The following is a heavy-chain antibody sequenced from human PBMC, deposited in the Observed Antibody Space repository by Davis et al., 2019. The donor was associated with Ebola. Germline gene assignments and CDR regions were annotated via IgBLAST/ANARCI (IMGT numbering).Heavy chain of an antibody. D-gene: IGHD2-21*02. CDR3: AKERVTYSGPSLDY. J-gene: IGHJ4*01. CDR1: GFTFNAYG. Sequence: GESLKISCAASGFTFNAYGMNWVRQAPGKGLEWVSAITAGGAGTYYADSVKGRFTISRDNSKKTLYLQMDSLTAEDAALYYCAKERVTYSGPSLDYWGQGTLVTVSS. V-gene: IGHV3-23*01. CDR2: ITAGGAGT.